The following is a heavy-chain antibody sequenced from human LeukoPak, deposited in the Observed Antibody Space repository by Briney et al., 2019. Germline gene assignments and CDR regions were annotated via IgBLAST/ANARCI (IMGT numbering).Heavy chain of an antibody. V-gene: IGHV3-23*01. D-gene: IGHD2-15*01. CDR1: GFTFSSYA. J-gene: IGHJ3*02. CDR3: AKVARVVVAATQRSAFDI. CDR2: IGGSGGST. Sequence: GGSLRLSCAASGFTFSSYAMSWVRQAPGKGLEWVSAIGGSGGSTYYADSVKGRFTISRDNSKNTLYLQMNSLRAEDTAVYYCAKVARVVVAATQRSAFDIWGQGTMVTVSS.